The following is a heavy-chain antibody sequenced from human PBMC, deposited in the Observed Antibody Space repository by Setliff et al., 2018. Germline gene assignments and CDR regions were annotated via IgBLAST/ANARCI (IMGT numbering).Heavy chain of an antibody. V-gene: IGHV4-4*07. J-gene: IGHJ6*03. CDR3: AREQWLDPPGYYYMDV. Sequence: SETLSLTCTVSGGSISSYYWSWIRQPAGKGLEWIGHIYIGWSANYNPSLKSRVTMSIDTSKNQFSLKLNSVTAADMAVYYCAREQWLDPPGYYYMDVWAKGTTVTVSS. CDR1: GGSISSYY. D-gene: IGHD6-19*01. CDR2: IYIGWSA.